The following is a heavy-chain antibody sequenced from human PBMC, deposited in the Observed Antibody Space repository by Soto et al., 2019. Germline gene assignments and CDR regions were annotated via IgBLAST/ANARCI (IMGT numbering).Heavy chain of an antibody. CDR3: ARVRSSGYSSPFDY. CDR1: GFTFSSYS. D-gene: IGHD3-22*01. CDR2: ISSSSSTI. Sequence: PGGSLRLSCAASGFTFSSYSMNWVRQAPGKGLEWVSYISSSSSTISYADSVKGRFTISRDNAKNSLYLQMNSLRDEDTAVYYCARVRSSGYSSPFDYWGQGTLVTVSS. J-gene: IGHJ4*02. V-gene: IGHV3-48*02.